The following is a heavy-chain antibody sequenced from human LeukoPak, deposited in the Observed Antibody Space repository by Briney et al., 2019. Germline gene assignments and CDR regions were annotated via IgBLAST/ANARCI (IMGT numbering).Heavy chain of an antibody. CDR1: GYTFTSYG. D-gene: IGHD2-2*01. CDR2: IIPIPGIA. Sequence: GASVKVSCKATGYTFTSYGLSWVRQAPGQGLEWMGRIIPIPGIANYAQKFQGRVTITADKSTSKAYMELSSLRSEDTAVYYCARDTPIVVVPAEEVAFDIWGQGTMVTVSS. CDR3: ARDTPIVVVPAEEVAFDI. V-gene: IGHV1-69*04. J-gene: IGHJ3*02.